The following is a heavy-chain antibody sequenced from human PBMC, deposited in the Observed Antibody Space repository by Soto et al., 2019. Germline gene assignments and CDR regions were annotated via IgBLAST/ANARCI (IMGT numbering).Heavy chain of an antibody. CDR1: GYTFTSYG. V-gene: IGHV1-18*01. CDR3: ARLQGGYYDSSGYYGFDY. CDR2: ISAYNGNT. D-gene: IGHD3-22*01. Sequence: ASVKVSCKASGYTFTSYGISWVRQAPGQGLEWMGWISAYNGNTNYAQKLQGRVTMTTDTSTSTAYMELRSLRSDDTAVYYCARLQGGYYDSSGYYGFDYWGQGTLVTVSS. J-gene: IGHJ4*02.